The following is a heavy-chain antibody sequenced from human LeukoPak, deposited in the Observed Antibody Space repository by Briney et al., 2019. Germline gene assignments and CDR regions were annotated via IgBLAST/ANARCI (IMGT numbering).Heavy chain of an antibody. CDR3: ASRFGGDYPYFDY. Sequence: GGSLRLSCAASGFAVSRNYMTWVRQAPGRGLEWVSHIYSGGSIYYADSVKGRFTISRDTSKSTLYLQMDSLGVEDTAIYYCASRFGGDYPYFDYWGQGALVTVSS. V-gene: IGHV3-53*01. D-gene: IGHD4-17*01. CDR2: IYSGGSI. J-gene: IGHJ4*02. CDR1: GFAVSRNY.